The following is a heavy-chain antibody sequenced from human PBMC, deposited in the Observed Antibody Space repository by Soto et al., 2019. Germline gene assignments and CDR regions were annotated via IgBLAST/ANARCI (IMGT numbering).Heavy chain of an antibody. CDR3: AKDPAPGDYYDAGY. J-gene: IGHJ4*02. V-gene: IGHV3-23*01. CDR1: GFTFSSYA. D-gene: IGHD2-21*02. Sequence: EVQLLESGGGLVQPGGSLRLSCAASGFTFSSYAMSWVRQAPGKGLEWVSAISGSGGSTYYADSVKGRFTISRDNSMNTLYLQMNSLRAEDTAVYYCAKDPAPGDYYDAGYWGQGTLVTVSS. CDR2: ISGSGGST.